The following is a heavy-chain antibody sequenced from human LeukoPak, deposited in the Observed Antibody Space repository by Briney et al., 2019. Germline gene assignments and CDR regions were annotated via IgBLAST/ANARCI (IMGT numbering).Heavy chain of an antibody. CDR3: AKDSNGWYQRGSNYFDY. Sequence: ETLSLTCSVSGGSISSGSYYWGWIRQPPGKGLEWVSTISGSGSSTYYVDSVKGRFTISRDNSKNTLYLQMNSLRAEDTAEYYCAKDSNGWYQRGSNYFDYWGQGTLVTVSS. CDR1: GGSISSGSYY. CDR2: ISGSGSST. J-gene: IGHJ4*02. D-gene: IGHD6-19*01. V-gene: IGHV3-23*01.